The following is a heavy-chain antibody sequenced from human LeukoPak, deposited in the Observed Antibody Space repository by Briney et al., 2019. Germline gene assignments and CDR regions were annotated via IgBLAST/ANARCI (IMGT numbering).Heavy chain of an antibody. Sequence: GGSLRLSCAASGFTFSGYWMHWVRQAPGKGLVWVSHINSDGSSTSYADSVKGRFTISRDNAKNTLHLQMNSLRAEDTAVYYCARDKGPYYFDQWGQGTLLTVSS. CDR2: INSDGSST. V-gene: IGHV3-74*01. J-gene: IGHJ4*02. CDR1: GFTFSGYW. CDR3: ARDKGPYYFDQ.